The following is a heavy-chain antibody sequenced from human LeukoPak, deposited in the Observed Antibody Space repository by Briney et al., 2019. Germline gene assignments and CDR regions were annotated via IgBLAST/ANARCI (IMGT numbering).Heavy chain of an antibody. CDR2: ISSGSSTI. Sequence: GGSLRLSCAASGFTFSSFSMNWVRQAPGKGLEWVSYISSGSSTIYYADSVKGRFTISRDNAKNSLYLQVNSLRDEDTAVYYCARAGGLLWFGEVLQSSDAFHIWGQGTMVTVSS. J-gene: IGHJ3*02. CDR3: ARAGGLLWFGEVLQSSDAFHI. V-gene: IGHV3-48*02. D-gene: IGHD3-10*01. CDR1: GFTFSSFS.